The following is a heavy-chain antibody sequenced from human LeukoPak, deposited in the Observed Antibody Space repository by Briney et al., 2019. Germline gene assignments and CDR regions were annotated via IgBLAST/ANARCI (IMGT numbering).Heavy chain of an antibody. J-gene: IGHJ6*02. Sequence: GGSLRLSCTTSGFTFGDHAMGWVRQAPGKGLEWVGFIRSKAYRGTTEYAAAVKGRFTISRDDLNSIAYLQMSSLKIEDTAIYYCTRGPTQLWVHNDIDVWGQGTTVTVSS. CDR2: IRSKAYRGTT. CDR1: GFTFGDHA. V-gene: IGHV3-49*04. CDR3: TRGPTQLWVHNDIDV. D-gene: IGHD1-1*01.